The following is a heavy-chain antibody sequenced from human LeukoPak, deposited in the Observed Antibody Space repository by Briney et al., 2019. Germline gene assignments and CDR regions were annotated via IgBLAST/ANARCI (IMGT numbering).Heavy chain of an antibody. D-gene: IGHD5-18*01. V-gene: IGHV3-15*01. CDR2: INPSSDGGTT. CDR1: GFTFTKAL. CDR3: TTGTWIQLWLADY. J-gene: IGHJ4*02. Sequence: TGGSLGLSCAASGFTFTKALMSWVRQAPGKGLEWVGHINPSSDGGTTDYAAPVKGRFSISRDDSKNTLHLQMNRLKTEDTAVYYCTTGTWIQLWLADYWGQGTLVTVSS.